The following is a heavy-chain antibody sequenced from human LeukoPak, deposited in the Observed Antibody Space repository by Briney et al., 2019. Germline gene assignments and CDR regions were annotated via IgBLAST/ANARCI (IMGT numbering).Heavy chain of an antibody. Sequence: GGSLRLSCAASGCTFSSFGMHWVRQAPGKGLEWVAVIWSDGSNKYCADSVKGRFTISRDNSKNTLYLQMNSLRAEDTAVYYCARYSSGFLDSWGQGTLVTVSS. D-gene: IGHD6-19*01. CDR1: GCTFSSFG. J-gene: IGHJ4*02. CDR3: ARYSSGFLDS. V-gene: IGHV3-33*01. CDR2: IWSDGSNK.